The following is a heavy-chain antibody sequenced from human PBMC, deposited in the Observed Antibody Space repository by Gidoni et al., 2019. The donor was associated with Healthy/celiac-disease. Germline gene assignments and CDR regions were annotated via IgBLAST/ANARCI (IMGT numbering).Heavy chain of an antibody. CDR1: GFTFSNAW. V-gene: IGHV3-15*01. Sequence: EVQLVESGGGLVKPGGSLRLACAASGFTFSNAWMSWVRQAPGKGLEWVGRIKSKTDGGTTDYAAPVKGRFTISRDDSKNTLYLQMNSLKTEDTAVYYCTTVIVVVVAATDYWGQGTLVTVSS. D-gene: IGHD2-15*01. CDR3: TTVIVVVVAATDY. CDR2: IKSKTDGGTT. J-gene: IGHJ4*02.